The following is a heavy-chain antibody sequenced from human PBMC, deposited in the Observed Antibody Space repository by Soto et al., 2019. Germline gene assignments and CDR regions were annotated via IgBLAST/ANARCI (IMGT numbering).Heavy chain of an antibody. V-gene: IGHV1-18*01. CDR2: ISAYNGNT. CDR1: GYTFTSYG. Sequence: ASVKVSCKASGYTFTSYGISWVRQAPGQGLEWMGWISAYNGNTNYAQKLQGRVTMTTDTSTSTAYMELRSLRSDDTAVYYCARDPVVGQYYYDSSGYGYDYWGQGTLVTVSS. J-gene: IGHJ4*02. D-gene: IGHD3-22*01. CDR3: ARDPVVGQYYYDSSGYGYDY.